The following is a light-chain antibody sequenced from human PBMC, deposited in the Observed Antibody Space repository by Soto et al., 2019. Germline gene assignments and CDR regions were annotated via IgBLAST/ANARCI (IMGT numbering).Light chain of an antibody. CDR2: EVS. CDR3: CSYAGSSIVV. V-gene: IGLV2-23*02. CDR1: SSDVGSYNL. J-gene: IGLJ2*01. Sequence: QSALTQPASVSGSPGQSITISCTGASSDVGSYNLVSWYQQHPGKAPKLMIYEVSKRPSGVSNRFSGSKSGSTASLTISGFQAEDEADYYCCSYAGSSIVVFGGGTKLTVL.